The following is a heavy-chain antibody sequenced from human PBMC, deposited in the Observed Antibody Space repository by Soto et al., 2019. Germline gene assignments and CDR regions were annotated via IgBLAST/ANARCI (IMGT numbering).Heavy chain of an antibody. D-gene: IGHD2-8*02. V-gene: IGHV4-4*02. CDR2: IFHDGNT. Sequence: QVHLQESGPGVVKPSETLSLTCDVSGASIGSGGWWSWVRQPPGKGLEWIAEIFHDGNTNYSPSLKSRVTISVDKSQNQFSLNVYSVTAADTAVYYCARHEGWTGPDQWGQGTLVTVSS. CDR3: ARHEGWTGPDQ. J-gene: IGHJ5*02. CDR1: GASIGSGGW.